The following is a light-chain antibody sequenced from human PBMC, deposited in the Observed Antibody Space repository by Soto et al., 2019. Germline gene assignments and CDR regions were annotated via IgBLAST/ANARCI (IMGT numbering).Light chain of an antibody. J-gene: IGLJ2*01. CDR2: DVS. V-gene: IGLV2-11*01. Sequence: QSVQTQPRSVSGSPGQSVTISCTGTSSDVGGYDFVSWYQQHPGKAPKLMISDVSKRPSGVPDRFSGSKSGNTASLTISGLQAEDEADYYCCSYAGDLALFGGGTKVTVL. CDR1: SSDVGGYDF. CDR3: CSYAGDLAL.